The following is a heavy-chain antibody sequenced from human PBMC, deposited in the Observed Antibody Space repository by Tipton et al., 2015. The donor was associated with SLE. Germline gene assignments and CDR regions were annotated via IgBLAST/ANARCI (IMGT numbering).Heavy chain of an antibody. CDR3: ALWGGPLKEKNWYDP. CDR1: GGSISRGSYY. V-gene: IGHV4-61*01. D-gene: IGHD3-3*01. J-gene: IGHJ5*02. CDR2: IHYSGST. Sequence: LRLSCTVPGGSISRGSYYWNWIRRPGTCLQWIGYIHYSGSTNYNPSLGGRASMSLDTSKNQISLRLTSVTTADTTVYYCALWGGPLKEKNWYDPWGQGSLVTVSS.